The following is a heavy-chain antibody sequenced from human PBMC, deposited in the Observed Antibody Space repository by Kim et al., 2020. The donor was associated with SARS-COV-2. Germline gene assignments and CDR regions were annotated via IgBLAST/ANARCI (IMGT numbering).Heavy chain of an antibody. J-gene: IGHJ4*02. Sequence: PSLKSRVTIAVDTSKNQFSLKLSSVTAADTAVYYCARRAAVAAGPYYFDYWGQGTLVTVSS. CDR3: ARRAAVAAGPYYFDY. V-gene: IGHV4-39*01. D-gene: IGHD6-6*01.